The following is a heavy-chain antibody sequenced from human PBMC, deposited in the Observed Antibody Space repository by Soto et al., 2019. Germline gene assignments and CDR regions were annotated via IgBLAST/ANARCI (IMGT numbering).Heavy chain of an antibody. V-gene: IGHV4-34*01. CDR2: INHSGST. D-gene: IGHD3-16*01. J-gene: IGHJ4*02. CDR1: GGSFSGYY. Sequence: PSETLSLTCAVYGGSFSGYYWSWIRQPPGKGLEWIGEINHSGSTNYNPSLKSRVTISVDTSKNQFSLKLSSVTAADTAVYYCARGQRIMITFGEFPHINKYYFDYWGQGTLVTVSS. CDR3: ARGQRIMITFGEFPHINKYYFDY.